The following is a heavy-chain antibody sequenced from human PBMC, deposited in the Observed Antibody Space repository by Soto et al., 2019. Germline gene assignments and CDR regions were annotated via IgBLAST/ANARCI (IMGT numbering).Heavy chain of an antibody. D-gene: IGHD2-2*01. CDR2: INHSGST. CDR3: ARVQRYQLPRVGTYYFDY. Sequence: QVQLQQWGAGLLKPSETLSLTCAVYGGSFSGYYWSWIRQPPGKGLEWIGEINHSGSTNYNPSLKSRVTISVYTSKNQFSLKLSSVTAADTSVYYCARVQRYQLPRVGTYYFDYWGQGTLVTVSS. J-gene: IGHJ4*02. CDR1: GGSFSGYY. V-gene: IGHV4-34*01.